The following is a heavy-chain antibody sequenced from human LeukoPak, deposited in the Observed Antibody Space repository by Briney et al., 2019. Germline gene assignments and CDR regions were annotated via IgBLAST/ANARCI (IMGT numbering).Heavy chain of an antibody. V-gene: IGHV5-51*01. J-gene: IGHJ6*02. CDR3: ARHENYDFWSGYYTYYYYGMDV. D-gene: IGHD3-3*01. Sequence: GEPLKISCKGSGYRFASYWIGWVRQMPGKGLEWMGIIYPGDSDTRYSPSFQGQVTISADKSISTAYLQWSSLKASDTAMYYCARHENYDFWSGYYTYYYYGMDVWGQGTTVTVSS. CDR1: GYRFASYW. CDR2: IYPGDSDT.